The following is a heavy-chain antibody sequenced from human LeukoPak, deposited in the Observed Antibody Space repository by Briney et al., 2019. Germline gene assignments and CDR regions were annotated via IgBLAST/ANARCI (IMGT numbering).Heavy chain of an antibody. J-gene: IGHJ4*02. V-gene: IGHV1-18*01. CDR2: IRAYNGNT. Sequence: ASLNVSCTASGYTFTSYSINWVRQAPGHGREWMGWIRAYNGNTKYAQKLQGRVTVTTDTSTSTAYMELRSLRSDDTAVYYCARGLGGSGSYFLTFDYWGQGTQVTVSS. CDR3: ARGLGGSGSYFLTFDY. CDR1: GYTFTSYS. D-gene: IGHD1-26*01.